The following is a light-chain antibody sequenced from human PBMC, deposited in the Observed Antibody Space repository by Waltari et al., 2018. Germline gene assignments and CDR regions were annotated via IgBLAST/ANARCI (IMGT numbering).Light chain of an antibody. CDR2: DVT. CDR3: CSYAGSGTWV. CDR1: SSDVGSYNL. J-gene: IGLJ3*02. Sequence: QSALTQPASVSGSPGQSITISCTGTSSDVGSYNLVSWYQQHPGKAPQLMIYDVTKRPSGVSNRFSGSKSGNTASLTISGLQAEDEADYYCCSYAGSGTWVFGGGTKLTVL. V-gene: IGLV2-23*02.